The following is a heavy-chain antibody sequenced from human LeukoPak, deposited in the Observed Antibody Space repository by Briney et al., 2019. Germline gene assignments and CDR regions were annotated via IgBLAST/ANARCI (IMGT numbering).Heavy chain of an antibody. Sequence: SVKVSCKASGGTFSSYAISWVRQAPGQGLEWMGGIIPIFGTANYAQKFQGRVTITADKSTCTAYMELSSLRSEDTAVYYCARDFGRDGDPFDYWGQGTLVTVSS. J-gene: IGHJ4*02. D-gene: IGHD4-17*01. CDR2: IIPIFGTA. CDR1: GGTFSSYA. CDR3: ARDFGRDGDPFDY. V-gene: IGHV1-69*06.